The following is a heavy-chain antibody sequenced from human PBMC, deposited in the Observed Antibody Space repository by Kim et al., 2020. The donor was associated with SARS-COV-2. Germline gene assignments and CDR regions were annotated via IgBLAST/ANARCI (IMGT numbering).Heavy chain of an antibody. J-gene: IGHJ6*02. D-gene: IGHD6-6*01. CDR3: ARWGRIAARRYYGMDV. CDR2: IGTAGDT. CDR1: GFTFSSYD. V-gene: IGHV3-13*04. Sequence: GGSLRLSCAASGFTFSSYDMHWVRQATGKGLEWVSAIGTAGDTYYPGSVKGRFTISRENAKNSLYLQMNSLRAGDTAVYYCARWGRIAARRYYGMDVWGQGTTVTVSS.